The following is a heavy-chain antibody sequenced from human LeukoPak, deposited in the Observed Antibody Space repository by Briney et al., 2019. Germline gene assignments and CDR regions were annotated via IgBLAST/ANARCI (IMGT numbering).Heavy chain of an antibody. CDR1: GFTFSSYG. V-gene: IGHV3-30*18. D-gene: IGHD6-19*01. Sequence: GGSLRLSCAASGFTFSSYGMPWVRQAPGKGLEWVAVISYDGSNKYYADSVKGRFTISRDNSKNTLYLQMNSLRAEDTAVYYCAKDQWLSYWGQGTLVTVSS. CDR3: AKDQWLSY. J-gene: IGHJ4*02. CDR2: ISYDGSNK.